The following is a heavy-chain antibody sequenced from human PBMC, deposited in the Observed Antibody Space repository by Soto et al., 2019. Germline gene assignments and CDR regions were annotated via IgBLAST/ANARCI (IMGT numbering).Heavy chain of an antibody. CDR2: IYYSGST. CDR1: GGSISSGGYY. CDR3: ARDYMWGRHWFEP. D-gene: IGHD3-16*01. Sequence: PSETLSLTCTVSGGSISSGGYYWSWIRQHPGKGLEWIGYIYYSGSTYYNPSLKSRVTISVDTSKNQFSLKLSSVTAADTAVYYCARDYMWGRHWFEPWGQGPRVTVSS. V-gene: IGHV4-31*03. J-gene: IGHJ5*02.